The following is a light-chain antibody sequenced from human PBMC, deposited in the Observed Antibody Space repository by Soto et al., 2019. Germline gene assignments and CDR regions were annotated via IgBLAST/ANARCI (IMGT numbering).Light chain of an antibody. Sequence: QSVLTQPRSVSGSPGQSVTISCTGTSSDVGAYNHVSWYQQHSGKAPKFMIYDVSKRPSGVPDRFSGSKSGNTASLTISGLQAEDEADYYCCSYAGTYSYVFGTGTKVTVL. CDR1: SSDVGAYNH. V-gene: IGLV2-11*01. J-gene: IGLJ1*01. CDR3: CSYAGTYSYV. CDR2: DVS.